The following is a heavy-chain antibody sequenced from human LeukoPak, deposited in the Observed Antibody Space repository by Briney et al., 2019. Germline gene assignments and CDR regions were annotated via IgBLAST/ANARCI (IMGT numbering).Heavy chain of an antibody. V-gene: IGHV4-4*07. CDR1: GGSMRSYF. J-gene: IGHJ3*02. Sequence: RPSETLSLTCTVSGGSMRSYFWSWIRQPAGKGLEWIGRIYTSGSTNYNPSLKSRVTMSVDTSKNQFSLKLSSVTAADTAVYYCARGGIAAAGMAEAFDIWGQGTMVTVSS. D-gene: IGHD6-13*01. CDR3: ARGGIAAAGMAEAFDI. CDR2: IYTSGST.